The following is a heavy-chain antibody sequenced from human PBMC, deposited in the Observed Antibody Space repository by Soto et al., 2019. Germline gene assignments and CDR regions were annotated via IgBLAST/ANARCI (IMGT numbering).Heavy chain of an antibody. Sequence: GASVKVSCKASGYTFTNYAIHWVRQAPGQRLEWMGWINAGNGNRKYSQKFQGRVTITRDTSASTAYMELSSLRSEDTAVYYCARTLYGDNVDYWGQGTLVTVSS. CDR2: INAGNGNR. CDR3: ARTLYGDNVDY. CDR1: GYTFTNYA. D-gene: IGHD4-17*01. J-gene: IGHJ4*02. V-gene: IGHV1-3*01.